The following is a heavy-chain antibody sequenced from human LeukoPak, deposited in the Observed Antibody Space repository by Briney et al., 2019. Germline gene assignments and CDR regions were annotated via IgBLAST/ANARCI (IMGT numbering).Heavy chain of an antibody. V-gene: IGHV3-23*01. CDR1: GFTFRNCD. J-gene: IGHJ4*02. Sequence: GGSLRLSCAASGFTFRNCDMSWVRQAPGKGLEWVSRISDSSGRTHYAKSVEGRFTVSRDNSRNTLYLQMNSLRAEDTAVYYCAKARYNGDTTWDYWGQGTLVTVSS. D-gene: IGHD2-8*01. CDR3: AKARYNGDTTWDY. CDR2: ISDSSGRT.